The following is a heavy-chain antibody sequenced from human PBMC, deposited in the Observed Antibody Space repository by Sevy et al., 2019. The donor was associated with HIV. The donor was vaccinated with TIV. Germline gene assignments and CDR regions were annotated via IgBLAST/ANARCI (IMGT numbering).Heavy chain of an antibody. V-gene: IGHV3-7*01. Sequence: GGSLRLSCAASGFSFTWYWMSWVRQTPEKGLEWVANIKQDGSEKNYVDSVKGRFIISRDNAKNSLYLQMNSLRVEDTAVYYCASKGGSRPYDAFDTWGQGTMVTVSS. CDR3: ASKGGSRPYDAFDT. CDR2: IKQDGSEK. CDR1: GFSFTWYW. J-gene: IGHJ3*02. D-gene: IGHD3-10*01.